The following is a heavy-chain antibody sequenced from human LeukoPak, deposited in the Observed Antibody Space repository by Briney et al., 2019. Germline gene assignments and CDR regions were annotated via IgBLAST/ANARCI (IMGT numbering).Heavy chain of an antibody. D-gene: IGHD3-16*01. CDR3: TREGGSTDAGF. Sequence: GGSLRLSCEASGFSFSTSSMNWVRQAPGKGLEWVSSIFGDGPGLYYAEPVKGRFTISRDNGKNSVYLEMNSLRDDDTAVYYCTREGGSTDAGFWGQGTLVTVSS. CDR1: GFSFSTSS. CDR2: IFGDGPGL. V-gene: IGHV3-21*06. J-gene: IGHJ4*02.